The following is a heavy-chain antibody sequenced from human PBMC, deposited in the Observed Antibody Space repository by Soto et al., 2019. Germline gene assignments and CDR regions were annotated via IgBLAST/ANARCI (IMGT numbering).Heavy chain of an antibody. D-gene: IGHD3-22*01. CDR1: GGSISSGGYS. CDR2: IYHSGST. J-gene: IGHJ4*02. CDR3: ARGGNYYDSSGYVC. Sequence: SETLSLTCAVSGGSISSGGYSWSWIRQPPGKGLEWIGYIYHSGSTYYNPSLKSRVTISVDRSKNQFSLKLSSVTAADTAVYYCARGGNYYDSSGYVCWGQGTLVTVSS. V-gene: IGHV4-30-2*01.